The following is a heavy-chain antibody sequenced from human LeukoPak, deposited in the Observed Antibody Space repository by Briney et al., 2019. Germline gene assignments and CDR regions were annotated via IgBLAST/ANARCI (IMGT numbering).Heavy chain of an antibody. CDR1: GGSFSGYY. J-gene: IGHJ3*02. CDR3: ARESVYGGNSPDAFDI. CDR2: IYTSGST. V-gene: IGHV4-59*10. Sequence: PSETLSLTCAVYGGSFSGYYGSWIRQPPGKGLEWIGRIYTSGSTNYNPSLKSRVTMSVDTSKNQFSLKLSSVTAADTAVYYCARESVYGGNSPDAFDIWGQGTMVTVSS. D-gene: IGHD4-23*01.